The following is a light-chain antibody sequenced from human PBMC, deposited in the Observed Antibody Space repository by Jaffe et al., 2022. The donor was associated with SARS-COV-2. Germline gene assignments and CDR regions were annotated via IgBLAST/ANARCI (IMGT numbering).Light chain of an antibody. CDR3: QQYYSTPWA. J-gene: IGKJ1*01. V-gene: IGKV4-1*01. Sequence: DIVMTQSPDSLAVSLGERATINCKSSQSVLYNPNYKNYLAWYQQKPGQPPKLLIYWASTRESGVPDRFSGSGSGTDFTLTISSLQAEDVAVYYCQQYYSTPWAFGQGTKVEIK. CDR1: QSVLYNPNYKNY. CDR2: WAS.